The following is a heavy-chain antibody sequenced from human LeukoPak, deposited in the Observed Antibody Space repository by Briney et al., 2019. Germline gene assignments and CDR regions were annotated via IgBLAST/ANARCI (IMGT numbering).Heavy chain of an antibody. V-gene: IGHV4-34*01. D-gene: IGHD1-26*01. J-gene: IGHJ4*02. CDR1: TGSFSGYY. Sequence: PSETLSLTCAVYTGSFSGYYWSWIRRPPGKGLEWIGEINHSGSTNYNPSLKSRVTISVDTSKNQFSLKVNSVTAADTAVYYCAREANDGSHLYYFDYWGQGTLVAVSS. CDR3: AREANDGSHLYYFDY. CDR2: INHSGST.